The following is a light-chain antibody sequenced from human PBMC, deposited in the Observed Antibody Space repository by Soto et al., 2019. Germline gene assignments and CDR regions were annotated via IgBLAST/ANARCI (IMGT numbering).Light chain of an antibody. V-gene: IGKV3-11*01. CDR1: QSVSSY. J-gene: IGKJ3*01. CDR2: DAV. CDR3: QQRSNWPRFT. Sequence: EIVLTQSPATLSLSPGERATLSCRASQSVSSYLAWYQQKPGRAPRLLIYDAVNRATGIPARFSGSGSGTDFTLTISSLEPEDFAVYYCQQRSNWPRFTFGPGTKVEIK.